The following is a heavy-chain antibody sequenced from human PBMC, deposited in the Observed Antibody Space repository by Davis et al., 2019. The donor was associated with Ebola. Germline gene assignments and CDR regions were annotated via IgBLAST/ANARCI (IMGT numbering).Heavy chain of an antibody. Sequence: GESLKISCAASGFTFSSYSMNWVRQAPGKGLEWVSYISSSSSTIYYADSVKGRFTISRDNTKNSLYLQMNSLRDEDTAVYYCARDQGSYFDYWGQGTLVTVSS. CDR3: ARDQGSYFDY. V-gene: IGHV3-48*02. J-gene: IGHJ4*02. CDR1: GFTFSSYS. D-gene: IGHD3-10*01. CDR2: ISSSSSTI.